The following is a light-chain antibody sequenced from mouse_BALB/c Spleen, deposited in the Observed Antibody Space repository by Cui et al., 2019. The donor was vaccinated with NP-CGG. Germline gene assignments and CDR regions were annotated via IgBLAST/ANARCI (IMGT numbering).Light chain of an antibody. V-gene: IGLV1*01. CDR2: GTN. CDR1: TGAVTTINY. J-gene: IGLJ1*01. Sequence: QAVVTDESSLTTSPGETVTLTCRSSTGAVTTINYANWVQEKPDHLFTGLIGGTNNRAPGVPARFSGSLIGDKAALTITGAQTEDEAIYFCALWYSNHWVFGGGTKLTVL. CDR3: ALWYSNHWV.